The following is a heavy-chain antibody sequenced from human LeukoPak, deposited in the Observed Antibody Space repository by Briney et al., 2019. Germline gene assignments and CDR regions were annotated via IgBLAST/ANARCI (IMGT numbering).Heavy chain of an antibody. V-gene: IGHV4-59*01. Sequence: SEXLSLTCTVSGGSISSYYWSWIRQPPGKGLEWIGYIYYSGSTNYNPSLTSRVTISVDTSKNQFSLKLSSVTAADTAVYYCARAVVHDAFDIWGQGTMVTVSS. D-gene: IGHD3-22*01. CDR2: IYYSGST. CDR3: ARAVVHDAFDI. J-gene: IGHJ3*02. CDR1: GGSISSYY.